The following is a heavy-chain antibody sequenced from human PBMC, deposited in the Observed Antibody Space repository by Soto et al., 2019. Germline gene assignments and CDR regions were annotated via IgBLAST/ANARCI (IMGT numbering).Heavy chain of an antibody. CDR3: ARGNRQQLVPRPRCWSD. V-gene: IGHV4-31*03. D-gene: IGHD6-13*01. CDR1: GGSISSGGYY. J-gene: IGHJ4*02. CDR2: INHSGST. Sequence: SETLSLTCTVSGGSISSGGYYWSWIRQHPGKGLEWIGEINHSGSTNYNPSLKSRVTISVDTSKNQFSLKLSSVTAADTAVYYCARGNRQQLVPRPRCWSDWGQGTLVTVSS.